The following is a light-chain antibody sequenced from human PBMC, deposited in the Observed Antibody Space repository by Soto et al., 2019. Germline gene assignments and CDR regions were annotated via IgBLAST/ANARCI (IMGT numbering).Light chain of an antibody. CDR2: DIS. V-gene: IGKV3-15*01. CDR1: QSVSSN. CDR3: QQYNNWPFS. Sequence: EIVMTQSPATLSVSPGERATLSCRASQSVSSNLAWYQQKPGQAPRLLIHDISTRATGVPARFRGSGSGTEFTLSISGLQSEDFAVYFCQQYNNWPFSFGQGTRL. J-gene: IGKJ5*01.